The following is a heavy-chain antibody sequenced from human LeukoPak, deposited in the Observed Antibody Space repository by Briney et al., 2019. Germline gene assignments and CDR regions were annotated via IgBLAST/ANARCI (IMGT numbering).Heavy chain of an antibody. CDR1: GYTFTSYG. D-gene: IGHD3-22*01. Sequence: ASVKVSCKASGYTFTSYGISWVRQAPGQGLEWMGWISAYNGNTNYAQKLQGRVTMTTDTSTSTAHMELRSLRSDDTAVYYCARGYYDSSGYSNFDYWGQGTLVTVSS. CDR3: ARGYYDSSGYSNFDY. J-gene: IGHJ4*02. V-gene: IGHV1-18*01. CDR2: ISAYNGNT.